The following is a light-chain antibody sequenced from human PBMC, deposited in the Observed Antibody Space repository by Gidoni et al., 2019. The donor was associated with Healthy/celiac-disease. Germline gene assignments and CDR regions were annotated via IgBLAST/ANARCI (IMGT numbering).Light chain of an antibody. V-gene: IGKV3-11*01. CDR3: QQRSNWTFT. Sequence: IVLTQSPATLFLSPGERATLSCRASQSVSSYLAWYQQKPGQAPRLLIYDASNRATGIPARFSGSGSGTDFTLTISSLEPEDFAVYYCQQRSNWTFTFGPGTKVDIK. CDR2: DAS. J-gene: IGKJ3*01. CDR1: QSVSSY.